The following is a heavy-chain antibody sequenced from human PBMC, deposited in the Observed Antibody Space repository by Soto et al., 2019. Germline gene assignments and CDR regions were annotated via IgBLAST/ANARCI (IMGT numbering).Heavy chain of an antibody. CDR2: IWHDGSEI. D-gene: IGHD1-1*01. Sequence: QVQLEQSGGGVVQPGGSLRLSCVVPGSIFIGYGMHWVRQAPGKGRXXVAVIWHDGSEIYYADSVKGRFTISRDNSKNXXXLXMNSLXAEDTXVXXXXXXXIGGTAFRGFLDYWGQGTLVTVSS. J-gene: IGHJ4*02. CDR3: XXXXIGGTAFRGFLDY. CDR1: GSIFIGYG. V-gene: IGHV3-33*01.